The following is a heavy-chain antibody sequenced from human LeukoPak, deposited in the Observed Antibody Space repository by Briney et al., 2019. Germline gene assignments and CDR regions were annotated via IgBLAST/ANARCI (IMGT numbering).Heavy chain of an antibody. D-gene: IGHD3-16*02. CDR1: GYTFTSYD. CDR2: MNPNSGNT. V-gene: IGHV1-8*01. CDR3: ARGPGYDYVWGSYRERKALDY. Sequence: GASVKVSCKASGYTFTSYDINWVRQATGQGLEWMGWMNPNSGNTGYAQKFQGRVTMTRNTSISTAYMELSSLRSEDTAVYYCARGPGYDYVWGSYRERKALDYWGQGTLVTVSS. J-gene: IGHJ4*02.